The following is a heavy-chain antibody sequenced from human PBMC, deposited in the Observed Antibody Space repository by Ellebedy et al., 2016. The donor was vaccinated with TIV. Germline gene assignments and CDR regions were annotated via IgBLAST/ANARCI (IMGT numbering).Heavy chain of an antibody. V-gene: IGHV1-46*01. CDR3: ARDPPQYSSSWYEDSYYYYGMDV. CDR1: GYTFTSYY. Sequence: AASVKVSCKASGYTFTSYYMHWVRQAPGQGLEWMGIINPSGGSTSYAQKFQGRVTMTRDTSTSTVYMELSSLRSEDTAVYYCARDPPQYSSSWYEDSYYYYGMDVWGQGTTVTVSS. J-gene: IGHJ6*02. D-gene: IGHD6-13*01. CDR2: INPSGGST.